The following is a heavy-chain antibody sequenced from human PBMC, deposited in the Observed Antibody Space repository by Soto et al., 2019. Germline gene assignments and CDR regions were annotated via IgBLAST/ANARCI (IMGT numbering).Heavy chain of an antibody. D-gene: IGHD2-21*02. CDR1: GFTFSSYA. Sequence: PGGSLRLSCAASGFTFSSYAMGWVRQAPGKGLEWVSAISGSGGSTYYADSVKGRFTISRDNAKNTLYLQMNSLRAEDTAVYYCAKVPERVTATYDFDYGGQGTLVTVSS. J-gene: IGHJ4*02. V-gene: IGHV3-23*01. CDR3: AKVPERVTATYDFDY. CDR2: ISGSGGST.